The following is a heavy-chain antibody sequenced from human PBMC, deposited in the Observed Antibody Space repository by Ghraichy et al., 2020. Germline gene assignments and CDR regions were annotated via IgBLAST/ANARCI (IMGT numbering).Heavy chain of an antibody. Sequence: GGSLRLSCVASGFTFSNYDMTWVRQGPGKGLEWVSSISGSGGTTYYADSVKGRFTISRDDSKNTLYLQMNGLRADDTAVYYCAKVAIPGRVHQFDYWGQGTPVTVSS. V-gene: IGHV3-23*01. CDR1: GFTFSNYD. CDR2: ISGSGGTT. J-gene: IGHJ4*02. CDR3: AKVAIPGRVHQFDY. D-gene: IGHD2-2*02.